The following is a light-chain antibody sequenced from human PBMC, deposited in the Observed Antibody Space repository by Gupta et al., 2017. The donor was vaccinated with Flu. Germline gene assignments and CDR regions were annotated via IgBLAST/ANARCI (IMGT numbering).Light chain of an antibody. Sequence: DIQMTQSPSTLSASVGDRVTITCRASQSISRRLAWYRQKPGKAPNLLIYEASSVQSGVPSRFSGSGSGTEFTLTISSLQPDDFATYYCQHDNSGSRTFGQGTKLEIK. CDR2: EAS. CDR1: QSISRR. CDR3: QHDNSGSRT. J-gene: IGKJ2*02. V-gene: IGKV1-5*03.